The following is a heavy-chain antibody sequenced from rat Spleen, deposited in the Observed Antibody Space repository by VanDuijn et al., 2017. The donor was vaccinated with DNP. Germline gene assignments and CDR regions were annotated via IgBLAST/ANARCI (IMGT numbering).Heavy chain of an antibody. V-gene: IGHV5-7*01. J-gene: IGHJ2*01. CDR2: ITYDGVNT. CDR3: ARPNYGSPYYFDY. Sequence: EVQLVESGGGLVQPGRSMKLSCAASGFTFSHYDMVWVRQAPKEGLEWVATITYDGVNTYYPDSVRGRFTISRDNGKSTLYLQGDSLRSEDTATYYCARPNYGSPYYFDYWGQGIMVTVSS. D-gene: IGHD1-8*01. CDR1: GFTFSHYD.